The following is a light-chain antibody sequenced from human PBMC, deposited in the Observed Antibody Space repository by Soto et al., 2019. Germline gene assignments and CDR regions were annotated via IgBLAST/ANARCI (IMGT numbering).Light chain of an antibody. CDR1: QSIGNN. Sequence: EIVMTQSPATLSVSPGERASLSCRASQSIGNNFAWYQQKPGQAPRLLIYDASARATGIPARFSGSGSGTEFTLTISSLQSEDFAVYYCQQYNNWPPWTFGQGAKVDI. CDR3: QQYNNWPPWT. CDR2: DAS. J-gene: IGKJ1*01. V-gene: IGKV3-15*01.